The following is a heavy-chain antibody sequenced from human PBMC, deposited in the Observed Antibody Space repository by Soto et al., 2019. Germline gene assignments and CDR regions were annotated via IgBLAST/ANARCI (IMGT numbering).Heavy chain of an antibody. J-gene: IGHJ6*02. CDR1: GFTFSSYA. CDR2: ISGSGGST. Sequence: PGGSLRLSCAASGFTFSSYAMSWVRQAPGKGLEWVSAISGSGGSTYYADSVKGRFTISRDNSKNTLYLQMNSLGAEDTAVYYCAKKTNEEPYYYYGMDVWGQGTTVTVSS. V-gene: IGHV3-23*01. CDR3: AKKTNEEPYYYYGMDV. D-gene: IGHD1-1*01.